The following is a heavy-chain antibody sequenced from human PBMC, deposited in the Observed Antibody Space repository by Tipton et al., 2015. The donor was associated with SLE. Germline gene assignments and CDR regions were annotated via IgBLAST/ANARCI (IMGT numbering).Heavy chain of an antibody. CDR2: IYYSGST. CDR1: GGSVSSGSYY. J-gene: IGHJ3*02. CDR3: ARDQAVAGRGAFDI. D-gene: IGHD6-19*01. Sequence: TLSLTCTVSGGSVSSGSYYWSWIRQPPGKGLEWIGYIYYSGSTYYNPSLKSRVTISVDRSKNQFSLKLSSVTAADTAVYYCARDQAVAGRGAFDIWGQGTMVTVSS. V-gene: IGHV4-61*01.